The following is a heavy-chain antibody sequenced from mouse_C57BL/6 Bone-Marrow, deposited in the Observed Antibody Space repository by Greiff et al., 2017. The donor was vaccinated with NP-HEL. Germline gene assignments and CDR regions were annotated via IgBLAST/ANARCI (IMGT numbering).Heavy chain of an antibody. J-gene: IGHJ4*01. CDR2: INPNNGGT. Sequence: EVHLVESGPELVKPGASVKMSCKASGYTFTDYNMHWVKQSPGKSLEWIGYINPNNGGTSYNQKFKGKATLTVNKSSSTAYMELRSLTSEDSAVYYCARSYSIYYAMDYWGQGTSVTVSS. CDR1: GYTFTDYN. V-gene: IGHV1-22*01. CDR3: ARSYSIYYAMDY. D-gene: IGHD2-5*01.